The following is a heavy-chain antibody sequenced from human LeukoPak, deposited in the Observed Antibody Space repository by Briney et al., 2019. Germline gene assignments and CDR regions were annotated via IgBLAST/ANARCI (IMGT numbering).Heavy chain of an antibody. CDR1: GFTFSSYA. J-gene: IGHJ4*02. V-gene: IGHV3-30-3*01. Sequence: GGSLRLSCAASGFTFSSYAMHWVRQAPGKGLEWVAVISYDGSNKYYADSVKGRFTISRDNSRNTLYLQMNSLRAEDTAVYYCARDVSGCYDYWGQGTLVTVSS. CDR2: ISYDGSNK. D-gene: IGHD6-19*01. CDR3: ARDVSGCYDY.